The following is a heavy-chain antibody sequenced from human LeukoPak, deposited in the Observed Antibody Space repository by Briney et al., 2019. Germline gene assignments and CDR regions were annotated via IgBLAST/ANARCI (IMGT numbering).Heavy chain of an antibody. V-gene: IGHV4-59*01. CDR3: ARGRDDYVWGSYRQKNWYFDL. J-gene: IGHJ2*01. D-gene: IGHD3-16*02. Sequence: SETLSLTCIVSGGSIRSYYWSWIRQPPGKGLEWIGYIYDSGTTNYNPSLKRRVTISLDTSKNQFSLKLSSVTAADTAVYYCARGRDDYVWGSYRQKNWYFDLWGRGTVVTVSS. CDR1: GGSIRSYY. CDR2: IYDSGTT.